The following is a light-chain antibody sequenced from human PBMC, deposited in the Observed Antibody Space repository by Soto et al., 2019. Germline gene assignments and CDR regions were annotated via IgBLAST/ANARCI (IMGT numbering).Light chain of an antibody. Sequence: DIQMTQSPSSLSASVGDRVTISCRASQTISTHLNWYQQKPGRVPQLLIYTASTLQSGVPSRVSGSGSGTDFTLTISSLQPEDFATYYCEQSYIVPRTFGQGTKVDI. V-gene: IGKV1-39*01. CDR2: TAS. CDR1: QTISTH. J-gene: IGKJ1*01. CDR3: EQSYIVPRT.